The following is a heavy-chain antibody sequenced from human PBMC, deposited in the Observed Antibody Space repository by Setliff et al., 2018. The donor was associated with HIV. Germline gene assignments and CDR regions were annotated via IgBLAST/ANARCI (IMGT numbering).Heavy chain of an antibody. Sequence: VASVKVSCKASGYTFTSDYIHWVRQAPGQGLEWMGVIHPSGGSTSYAQSFQDRVTMTRDTSTSTVYMELSSLRSEDTAVYYCARVRYCSGGSCYGGEYWFDPWGQGTLVTVSS. D-gene: IGHD2-15*01. V-gene: IGHV1-46*01. CDR1: GYTFTSDY. CDR3: ARVRYCSGGSCYGGEYWFDP. CDR2: IHPSGGST. J-gene: IGHJ5*02.